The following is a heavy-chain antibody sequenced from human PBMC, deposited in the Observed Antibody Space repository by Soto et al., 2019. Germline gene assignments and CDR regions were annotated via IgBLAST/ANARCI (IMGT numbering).Heavy chain of an antibody. J-gene: IGHJ4*02. CDR1: GFAFSNYG. V-gene: IGHV3-30*18. Sequence: QVQLVESGGGVVQPGRSLRLSCAASGFAFSNYGMFWVRQAPVTGLEWVAAVSDDGTDKFYADSVKGRFTVSRDNPTNTVYLKMDSLRAEDTAVYYCAKRVDGYIKVFDNWGQGTLVPVSS. CDR3: AKRVDGYIKVFDN. CDR2: VSDDGTDK. D-gene: IGHD5-12*01.